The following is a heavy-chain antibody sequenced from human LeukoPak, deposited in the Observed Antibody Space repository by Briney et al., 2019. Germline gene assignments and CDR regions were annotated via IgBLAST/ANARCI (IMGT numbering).Heavy chain of an antibody. V-gene: IGHV3-23*01. CDR3: AKQGHYYDSTGYFDY. CDR1: GFTFSSYA. Sequence: PGGSLRLSCAASGFTFSSYAMSWVRQAPGKGLEWLSVITSGGGSTYYADSVKGRFTISRDNSKNTLYLQMNNLRAEDTAVYYCAKQGHYYDSTGYFDYWGQGTLVTVSS. J-gene: IGHJ4*02. D-gene: IGHD3-22*01. CDR2: ITSGGGST.